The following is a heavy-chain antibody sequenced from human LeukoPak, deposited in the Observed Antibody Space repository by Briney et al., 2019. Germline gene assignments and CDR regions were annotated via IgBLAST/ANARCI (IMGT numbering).Heavy chain of an antibody. V-gene: IGHV1-2*02. Sequence: ASVKVSCKASGYTFTGYYMHWVRQAPGQGLEWMGWINLNSGGTNYAQKLQGRVTMTTDTSTSTAYMELRSLRSDDTAVYYCARDLPIVLNNKTPHFDYWGQGTLVTVSS. D-gene: IGHD2-8*01. J-gene: IGHJ4*02. CDR1: GYTFTGYY. CDR3: ARDLPIVLNNKTPHFDY. CDR2: INLNSGGT.